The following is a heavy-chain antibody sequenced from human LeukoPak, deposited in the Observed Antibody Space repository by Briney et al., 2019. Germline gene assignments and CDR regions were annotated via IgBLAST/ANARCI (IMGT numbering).Heavy chain of an antibody. Sequence: LRLSCAASGFTFSSYAMSWIRQPPGKGLEWIGYIYHSGSTYYNPSLKSRVTISVDRSKNRFSLKLSSVTAADTAVYYCARVRYYYDSSGPYFDYWGQGTLATVSS. V-gene: IGHV4-30-2*01. CDR3: ARVRYYYDSSGPYFDY. CDR2: IYHSGST. J-gene: IGHJ4*02. D-gene: IGHD3-22*01. CDR1: GFTFSSYA.